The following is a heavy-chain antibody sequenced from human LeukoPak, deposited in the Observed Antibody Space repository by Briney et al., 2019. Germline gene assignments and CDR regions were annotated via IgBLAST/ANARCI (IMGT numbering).Heavy chain of an antibody. CDR2: IYYSGST. CDR1: GGSISSSSYY. D-gene: IGHD3-10*01. J-gene: IGHJ4*02. V-gene: IGHV4-39*07. Sequence: SETLSLTCTVSGGSISSSSYYWGWIRQPPGKGLEWIGSIYYSGSTYYNPSLKSRVTISVDTSKNQFSLKLSSVTAADTAVYYCARDLNRGVITHRIYYFDYWGQGTLVTVSS. CDR3: ARDLNRGVITHRIYYFDY.